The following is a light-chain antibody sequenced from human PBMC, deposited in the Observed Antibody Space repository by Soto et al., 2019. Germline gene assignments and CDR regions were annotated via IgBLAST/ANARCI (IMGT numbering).Light chain of an antibody. Sequence: DIVMTQSPASLVVSLGERATITCKSSQSVLYSSNNKNYLAWYQQKPGQSPKLLIYWASSRESGVPDRFSGSGSGTDFTLTISSLQAEDVAVYYCQQYYATPYSFGQGTKLEI. CDR3: QQYYATPYS. V-gene: IGKV4-1*01. CDR1: QSVLYSSNNKNY. J-gene: IGKJ2*03. CDR2: WAS.